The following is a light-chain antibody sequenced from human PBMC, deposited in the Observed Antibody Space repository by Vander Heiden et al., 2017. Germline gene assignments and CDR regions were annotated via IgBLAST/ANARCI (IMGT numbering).Light chain of an antibody. V-gene: IGKV4-1*01. CDR2: WAS. CDR1: QSVLYSSNNKNY. Sequence: DIVMTQSPNSLAVSLGERATNNCKSSQSVLYSSNNKNYLAWYQQKPGQPPKLLIYWASTRESGVPDRFSGSGSGTDFTLTISSLQAEDVAVYYCQQDDSTPHTFGHGTKVDIK. CDR3: QQDDSTPHT. J-gene: IGKJ3*01.